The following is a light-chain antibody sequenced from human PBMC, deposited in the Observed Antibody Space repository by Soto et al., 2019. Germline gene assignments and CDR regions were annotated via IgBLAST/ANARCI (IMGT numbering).Light chain of an antibody. CDR1: SSDVGSYNL. Sequence: QSALTQPASVSGSPGQSITISCTGTSSDVGSYNLVSWYQQHPGKAPKLMIYDVTKRPSGVSDRFSGSKSDNTASLTISGVQAEDEADDYCCSYAGSQNYVFGTGTKLTVL. J-gene: IGLJ1*01. V-gene: IGLV2-23*02. CDR3: CSYAGSQNYV. CDR2: DVT.